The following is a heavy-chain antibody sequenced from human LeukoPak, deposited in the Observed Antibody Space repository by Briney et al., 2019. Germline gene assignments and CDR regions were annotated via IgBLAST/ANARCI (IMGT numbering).Heavy chain of an antibody. CDR2: ISAYNGNT. V-gene: IGHV1-18*01. D-gene: IGHD5-24*01. CDR3: ARDPESNTWLQADY. J-gene: IGHJ4*02. Sequence: ASVKVSCKASGYTFTSYGISWVRQAPGQGLEWKGWISAYNGNTNYAQKLQGRVTMTTDTSTSTAYMELRSLRSDDTAVYYCARDPESNTWLQADYWGQGTLVTVSS. CDR1: GYTFTSYG.